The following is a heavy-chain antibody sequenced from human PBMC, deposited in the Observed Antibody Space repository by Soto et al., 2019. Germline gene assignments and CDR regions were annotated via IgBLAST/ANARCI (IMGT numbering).Heavy chain of an antibody. V-gene: IGHV1-69*01. CDR2: IIPVFGPP. Sequence: QVRLVQSGAEVKKPGSSVSVSCKSSRGTFTTDAISWVRQAPGQGLEWMGVIIPVFGPPTYAQKFQGRLTITADESTTTAHLELRNLRSEDTAIYYCARGGHNSGWYRTFDFWGQGTLVTVSS. J-gene: IGHJ4*02. D-gene: IGHD6-13*01. CDR3: ARGGHNSGWYRTFDF. CDR1: RGTFTTDA.